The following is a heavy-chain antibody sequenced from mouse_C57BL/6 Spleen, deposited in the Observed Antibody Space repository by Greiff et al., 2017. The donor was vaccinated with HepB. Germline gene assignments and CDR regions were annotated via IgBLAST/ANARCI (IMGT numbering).Heavy chain of an antibody. CDR1: GYAFSSSW. CDR3: ARSGGYDVDYAMDY. V-gene: IGHV1-82*01. J-gene: IGHJ4*01. D-gene: IGHD2-2*01. CDR2: IYPGDGDT. Sequence: QVQLKESGPELVKPGASVKISCKASGYAFSSSWMNWVKQRPGKGLEWIGRIYPGDGDTNYNGKFKGKATLTADKSSSTAYMQLSSLTSEDSAVYFCARSGGYDVDYAMDYWGQGTSVTVSS.